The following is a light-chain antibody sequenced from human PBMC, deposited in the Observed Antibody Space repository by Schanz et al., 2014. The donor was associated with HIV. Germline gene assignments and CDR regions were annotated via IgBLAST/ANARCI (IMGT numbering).Light chain of an antibody. CDR1: SSNIGSNT. CDR3: QSYDSSLRAVV. Sequence: QSVLTQPPSTSGTPGQRVTISCSGSSSNIGSNTVNWYQQLPGTAPKLLIYTNDQRPSGISDRFSGSKSGTSASLAISGLQSEDEADYYCQSYDSSLRAVVFGGGTKLTVL. J-gene: IGLJ2*01. V-gene: IGLV1-44*01. CDR2: TND.